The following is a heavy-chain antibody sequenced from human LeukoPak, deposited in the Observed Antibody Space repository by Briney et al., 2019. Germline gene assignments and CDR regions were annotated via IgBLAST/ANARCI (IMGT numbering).Heavy chain of an antibody. J-gene: IGHJ6*03. CDR2: ISTSSSTI. D-gene: IGHD1-26*01. CDR1: GFTFSGYS. CDR3: AKNRGAGSHYYYHMNV. Sequence: PGGSLRLSCAASGFTFSGYSMNWVRQAPGKGLEWVSYISTSSSTIYYADSVKGRFTISRDNSKNTLYLQLNSLRVEDTAVYYCAKNRGAGSHYYYHMNVWGKGTTVTVSS. V-gene: IGHV3-48*01.